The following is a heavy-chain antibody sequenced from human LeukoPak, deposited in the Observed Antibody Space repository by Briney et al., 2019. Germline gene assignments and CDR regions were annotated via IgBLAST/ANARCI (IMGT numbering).Heavy chain of an antibody. J-gene: IGHJ4*02. CDR3: AREEMATNHFDY. CDR1: GGTFSSYA. D-gene: IGHD5-24*01. V-gene: IGHV1-69*04. CDR2: IIPILGIA. Sequence: ASVKVSCKASGGTFSSYAISWVRQAPGQGLEWMGRIIPILGIANYAQKFQGRVTITADKSTSTAYMELSSLRSEDTAVYYCAREEMATNHFDYWGQGTLVTVSS.